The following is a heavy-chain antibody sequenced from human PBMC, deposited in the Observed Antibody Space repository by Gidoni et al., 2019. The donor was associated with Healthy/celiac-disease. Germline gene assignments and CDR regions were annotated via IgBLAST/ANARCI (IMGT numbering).Heavy chain of an antibody. J-gene: IGHJ4*02. V-gene: IGHV5-51*01. CDR3: ARHEELVATRGAFDY. D-gene: IGHD5-12*01. CDR2: IYPGDSDT. Sequence: LEWMGIIYPGDSDTRYSPSFQGQVTISADKSISTAYLQWSSLKASDTAMYYCARHEELVATRGAFDYWGQGTLVTVSS.